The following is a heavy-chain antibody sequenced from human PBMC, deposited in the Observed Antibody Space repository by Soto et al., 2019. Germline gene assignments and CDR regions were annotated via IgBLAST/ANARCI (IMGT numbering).Heavy chain of an antibody. CDR2: IYPGDSDT. V-gene: IGHV5-51*01. Sequence: PGESLKISCKASGYRFTSSWIGWVRQIPGKGPEWMGIIYPGDSDTRYRPSFQGQVTISADKSSSTAYLQWNSLQASDTAMYYCARLPGIVAPGTVFLDNWGQGTMVTVSS. J-gene: IGHJ4*02. D-gene: IGHD1-1*01. CDR1: GYRFTSSW. CDR3: ARLPGIVAPGTVFLDN.